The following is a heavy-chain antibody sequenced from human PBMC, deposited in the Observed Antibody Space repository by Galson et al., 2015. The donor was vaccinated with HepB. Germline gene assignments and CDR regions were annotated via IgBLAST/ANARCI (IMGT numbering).Heavy chain of an antibody. CDR1: GGSISSYY. D-gene: IGHD6-19*01. CDR3: ARDQSGWYEYAFEI. Sequence: SETLSLTCTVSGGSISSYYWSWIRQPPGKGLEWIGYIYYSGSTNYNPSLKSRVTISVDTSKNQFSLKLSSVTAADTAVYYCARDQSGWYEYAFEIWGQGTMVTVSS. V-gene: IGHV4-59*01. J-gene: IGHJ3*02. CDR2: IYYSGST.